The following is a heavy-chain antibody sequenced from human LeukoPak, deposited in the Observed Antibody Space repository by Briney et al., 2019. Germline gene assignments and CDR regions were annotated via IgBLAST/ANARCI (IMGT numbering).Heavy chain of an antibody. D-gene: IGHD2-8*01. CDR2: IYHSGST. J-gene: IGHJ6*04. Sequence: PSETLSLTCAVSGGSISSGGYSWSWIRQPPGQGLEWIVYIYHSGSTYYNPSLKSRVTISVDRSKNQFSLKLSSVTAAGTAVYYRGRTSLIRVFYGMGVWGEGATVTVSS. V-gene: IGHV4-30-2*01. CDR1: GGSISSGGYS. CDR3: GRTSLIRVFYGMGV.